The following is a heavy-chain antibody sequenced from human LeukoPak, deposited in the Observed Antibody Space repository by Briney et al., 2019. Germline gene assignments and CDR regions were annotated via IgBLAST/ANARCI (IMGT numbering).Heavy chain of an antibody. V-gene: IGHV3-23*01. J-gene: IGHJ4*02. CDR1: GFTLSNYA. Sequence: GGSPRLSCAASGFTLSNYAMSWVRQAPGKGLEWISGISGSGASTYYADSVTGRFTISRDNSRNTLYLQMNSLRGDDTAVYYCAKDVGKWESLHFFDYWGQGTLVTVSS. CDR3: AKDVGKWESLHFFDY. CDR2: ISGSGAST. D-gene: IGHD1-26*01.